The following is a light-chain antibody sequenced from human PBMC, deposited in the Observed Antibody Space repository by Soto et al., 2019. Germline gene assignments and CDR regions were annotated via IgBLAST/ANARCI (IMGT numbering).Light chain of an antibody. CDR1: QSVGSN. Sequence: EVVMTQSPATLSVSPGERATLSCRASQSVGSNLAWYQQKPGQAPRLLIYGASTRATGIPVRFSGSGSGTEFTLTISRLQSEDFAVYYCQQYNNWPPLTFGGGTKVEIK. J-gene: IGKJ4*01. CDR2: GAS. V-gene: IGKV3-15*01. CDR3: QQYNNWPPLT.